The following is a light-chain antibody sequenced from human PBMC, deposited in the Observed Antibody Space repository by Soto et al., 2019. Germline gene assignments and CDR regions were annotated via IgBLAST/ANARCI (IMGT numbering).Light chain of an antibody. V-gene: IGKV3-20*01. CDR1: QSVSSSY. CDR3: QHNGSSPGP. J-gene: IGKJ1*01. CDR2: GAS. Sequence: EIVLTQSPGTLSLSPGERATLSCRASQSVSSSYLAWYQQKPGQAPRLLIYGASSRATGIPDRFSGSGSGKDFTLTISRLEPKDFAGYNGQHNGSSPGPFGQGTKV.